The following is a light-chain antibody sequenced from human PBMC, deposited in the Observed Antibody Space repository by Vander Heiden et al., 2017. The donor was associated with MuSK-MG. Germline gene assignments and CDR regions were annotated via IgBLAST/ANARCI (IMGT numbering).Light chain of an antibody. V-gene: IGKV3-15*01. J-gene: IGKJ1*01. CDR1: QSVGSD. Sequence: EIVMTQSPATLSGSPGERATLSCRASQSVGSDLAWYQQKPGQAPRLLIPGVSTRASGVPARFSGSGSETEFTLTITSLQSEDYAVYYCQQYDNWARTFGQGTKVEIK. CDR3: QQYDNWART. CDR2: GVS.